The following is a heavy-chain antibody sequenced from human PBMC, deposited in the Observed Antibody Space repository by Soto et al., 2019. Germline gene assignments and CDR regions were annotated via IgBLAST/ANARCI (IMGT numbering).Heavy chain of an antibody. D-gene: IGHD4-17*01. CDR2: ISSSGSTI. V-gene: IGHV3-11*01. CDR3: ASQGLGGDFPFDH. CDR1: GFSFRDYF. J-gene: IGHJ4*02. Sequence: QVQLLESGGGLVKPGGSLRLSCTASGFSFRDYFMNWIRQAPGKGLEWLSHISSSGSTIYYADSVKGRFTISRDNAKNSLYLQINTLKAEDTAVYYCASQGLGGDFPFDHWGQGVLVSVSS.